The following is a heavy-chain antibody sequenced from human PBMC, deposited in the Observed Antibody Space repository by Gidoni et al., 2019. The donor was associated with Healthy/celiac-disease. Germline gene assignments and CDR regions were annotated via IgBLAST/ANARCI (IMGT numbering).Heavy chain of an antibody. CDR1: GFTFSSYS. Sequence: EVQLVESGGGWVQPGGSFSLSCAASGFTFSSYSMHWVRQAPGKGLEWVSYISSSSTTIYYADSVKGRFTISRDNDKNLLYLQMNSLREEDTAVYYCARDYPEGRWGQGTLVTVSS. CDR2: ISSSSTTI. V-gene: IGHV3-48*02. CDR3: ARDYPEGR. J-gene: IGHJ4*02.